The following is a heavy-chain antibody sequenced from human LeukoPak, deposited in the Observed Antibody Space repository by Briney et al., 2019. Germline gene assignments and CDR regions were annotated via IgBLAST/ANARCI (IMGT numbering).Heavy chain of an antibody. CDR1: GGSISSYY. J-gene: IGHJ4*02. CDR2: VYHSGST. CDR3: ARGARAPVD. Sequence: SETLSLTCTVSGGSISSYYWTWARQPPGKGLDWIGYVYHSGSTNYNPSLESRVTISLDTSKNQFSLKLSSVTAADTAVYYCARGARAPVDWGQGTLVTVSS. V-gene: IGHV4-59*01.